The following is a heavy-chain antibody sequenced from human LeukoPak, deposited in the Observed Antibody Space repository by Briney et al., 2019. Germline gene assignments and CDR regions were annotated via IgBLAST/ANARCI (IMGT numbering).Heavy chain of an antibody. J-gene: IGHJ4*02. CDR1: GGSISSHY. V-gene: IGHV4-59*11. CDR3: ARGRGVVTAIHLDY. Sequence: SETLSLTCTVSGGSISSHYWSWIRQPPGKGLEWIGYIYYSGSTNYNPSLKSRVTISVDTSKNQFSLKLSSVTAADTAVYYCARGRGVVTAIHLDYWGQGTLVTVSS. D-gene: IGHD2-21*02. CDR2: IYYSGST.